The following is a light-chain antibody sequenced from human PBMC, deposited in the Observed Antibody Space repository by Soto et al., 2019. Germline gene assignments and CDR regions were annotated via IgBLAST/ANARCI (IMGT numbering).Light chain of an antibody. CDR2: EVS. CDR1: SSDVGGYNC. V-gene: IGLV2-8*01. CDR3: SSYAGSNNVV. Sequence: QSALTQPPSASGSPGQSVTISCTGTSSDVGGYNCVSWYQQHPGKAPQLMIYEVSKRPSGVPDRFSGSKSGNTASLTVSGLQAEDEADYYCSSYAGSNNVVFGGGTKVTVL. J-gene: IGLJ2*01.